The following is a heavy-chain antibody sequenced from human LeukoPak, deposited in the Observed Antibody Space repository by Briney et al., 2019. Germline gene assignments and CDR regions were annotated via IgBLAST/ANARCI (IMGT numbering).Heavy chain of an antibody. CDR1: GFTFSSYS. CDR2: ISSSSSYI. Sequence: PGGSLRLSCAASGFTFSSYSMNWVRQAPGKGLEWVSSISSSSSYIYYADSVKGRFTISRDNAKNSLYLQMNSPRAEDTAVYYCARETNPNYYDSSGYLPTFDYWGQGTLVTASS. CDR3: ARETNPNYYDSSGYLPTFDY. D-gene: IGHD3-22*01. J-gene: IGHJ4*02. V-gene: IGHV3-21*01.